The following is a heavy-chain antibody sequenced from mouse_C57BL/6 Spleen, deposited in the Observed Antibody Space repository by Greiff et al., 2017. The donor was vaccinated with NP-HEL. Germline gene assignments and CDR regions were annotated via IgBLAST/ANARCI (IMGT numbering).Heavy chain of an antibody. CDR3: ARAGDYGSSYFDY. J-gene: IGHJ2*01. V-gene: IGHV7-3*01. CDR2: IRNKATGDTT. CDR1: GFTFTDYY. Sequence: EVKLVESGGGLVQPGGSLSLSCAASGFTFTDYYMSWVRQPPGKALEWLGFIRNKATGDTTEYSASVKGRFTISRDNSQSILYLQLNALRAEDSATYYGARAGDYGSSYFDYWGQGTTLTVSS. D-gene: IGHD1-1*01.